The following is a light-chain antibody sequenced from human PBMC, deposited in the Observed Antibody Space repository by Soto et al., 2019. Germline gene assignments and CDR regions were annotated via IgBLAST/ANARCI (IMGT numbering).Light chain of an antibody. Sequence: ESVFTQSPRTLSLSTGERATLSCRASQNVATQSFAWYQSPPGQAPTIIIFGASGRATGIPDRFSGSGSGTDFTLTISRLEPEDFAVYFCQLYGSLSWSFGQGTKVDIK. CDR2: GAS. CDR3: QLYGSLSWS. CDR1: QNVATQS. V-gene: IGKV3-20*01. J-gene: IGKJ1*01.